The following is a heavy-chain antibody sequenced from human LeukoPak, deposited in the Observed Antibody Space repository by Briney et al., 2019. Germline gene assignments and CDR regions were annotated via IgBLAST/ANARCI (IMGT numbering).Heavy chain of an antibody. CDR2: ISSSSSYI. J-gene: IGHJ6*02. CDR3: ARAYALAHYYGMDV. CDR1: GFTFSSYS. V-gene: IGHV3-21*01. D-gene: IGHD3-16*01. Sequence: GGSLRLSCAASGFTFSSYSMNWVRQAPGKGLEWVSSISSSSSYIYYADSVKGRFTISRDNAKNSLYLQMNSLRAEDTPVYYCARAYALAHYYGMDVWGQGTTVTVSS.